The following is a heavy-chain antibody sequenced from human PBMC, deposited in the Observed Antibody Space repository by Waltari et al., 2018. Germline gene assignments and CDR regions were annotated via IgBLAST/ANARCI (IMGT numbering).Heavy chain of an antibody. CDR3: ARYPRGGGWQLDY. J-gene: IGHJ4*02. D-gene: IGHD3-16*01. CDR2: IYHIGGT. V-gene: IGHV4-4*02. CDR1: GDSITSTNW. Sequence: QVQLQESGPGLVKPSGTLSLTCAVSGDSITSTNWWTWVRQPPGKGLEWIGEIYHIGGTNYNPALQSRVTISVDKSNNQFSLKWTPVTAADTAVYYCARYPRGGGWQLDYWGQGTLVTVSS.